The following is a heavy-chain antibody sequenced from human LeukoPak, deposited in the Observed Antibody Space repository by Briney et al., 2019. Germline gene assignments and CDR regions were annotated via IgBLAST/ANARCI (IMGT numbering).Heavy chain of an antibody. J-gene: IGHJ4*02. CDR1: GYTFIDYS. CDR2: IIPNSGGT. D-gene: IGHD1-26*01. Sequence: ASVKVSCKASGYTFIDYSMHWVRQAPGQGLEWLGWIIPNSGGTDYAQKFQGRVTMTRDTSISTAYMELSRLRSDDTAVYYCAREKSGRYYYFDYWGQGTLVTVSS. V-gene: IGHV1-2*02. CDR3: AREKSGRYYYFDY.